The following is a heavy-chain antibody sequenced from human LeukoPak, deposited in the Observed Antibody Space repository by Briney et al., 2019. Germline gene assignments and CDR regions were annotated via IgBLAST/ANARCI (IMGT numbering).Heavy chain of an antibody. CDR2: INQDEREK. J-gene: IGHJ5*02. V-gene: IGHV3-7*01. CDR1: GFSFSNYW. Sequence: GGSLRLSCVTSGFSFSNYWMTWVRQAPGKGLEWVANINQDEREKNYVDSVKGRFIISRDNAKNSLYVQMNSLRVEDTAVYYCARDVARFCSGGDCQGLSWGQGTLVTVSS. CDR3: ARDVARFCSGGDCQGLS. D-gene: IGHD2-15*01.